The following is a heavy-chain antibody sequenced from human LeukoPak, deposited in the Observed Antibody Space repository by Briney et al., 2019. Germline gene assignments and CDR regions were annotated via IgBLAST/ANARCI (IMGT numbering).Heavy chain of an antibody. CDR3: ARDRGSWDDEGGPLFDY. CDR2: ISYDGSNK. V-gene: IGHV3-30*03. J-gene: IGHJ4*02. D-gene: IGHD6-13*01. CDR1: GFTFSSYG. Sequence: GGSLRLSCAASGFTFSSYGMHWVRQAPGKGLEWVAVISYDGSNKYYADSVKGRFTISRDNSKNTLYLQMDRLRVEDTAVYYCARDRGSWDDEGGPLFDYWGQGTLVTVSS.